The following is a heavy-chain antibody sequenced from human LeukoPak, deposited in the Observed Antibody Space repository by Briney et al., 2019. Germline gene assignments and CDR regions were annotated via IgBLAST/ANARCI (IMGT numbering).Heavy chain of an antibody. CDR2: IIPILGIA. V-gene: IGHV1-69*04. D-gene: IGHD3-22*01. J-gene: IGHJ4*02. Sequence: SVKVSCKASGVTFSSYAISWVRQAPGQGLEWMGRIIPILGIANYAQKFQGRVTITADKSTSTAYMELSSLRSEDTAVYYCARDVYYDSSGPTPYYFDYGGQGTLVTVSS. CDR3: ARDVYYDSSGPTPYYFDY. CDR1: GVTFSSYA.